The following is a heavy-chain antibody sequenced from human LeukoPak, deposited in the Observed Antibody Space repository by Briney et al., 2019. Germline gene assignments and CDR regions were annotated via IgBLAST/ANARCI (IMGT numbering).Heavy chain of an antibody. CDR2: IWYDGSNK. CDR1: GFTFSSYG. V-gene: IGHV3-33*01. CDR3: ARDRITMVRGPVDY. D-gene: IGHD3-10*01. J-gene: IGHJ4*02. Sequence: PGRSLRLSCAASGFTFSSYGMHWVRQAPGKGLEWVAVIWYDGSNKYYADSVKGRFTISRDNSKNTLYLQMNSLRAEDTAVYYCARDRITMVRGPVDYWGQGTLVTVSS.